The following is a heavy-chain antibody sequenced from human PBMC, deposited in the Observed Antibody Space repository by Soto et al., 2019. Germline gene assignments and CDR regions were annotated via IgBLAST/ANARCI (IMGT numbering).Heavy chain of an antibody. D-gene: IGHD2-8*01. J-gene: IGHJ4*02. V-gene: IGHV3-7*01. Sequence: GGSLRLSCAASGFSFSTYWMSWVRQAPGKGLEWVANIKQDGSEEHYVDSVKGRFTISRDNAKSSLYLQMNSLRDEDTAVYYCARRDVVLMVYSSLSYFFDYWGQGAQVTVSS. CDR1: GFSFSTYW. CDR2: IKQDGSEE. CDR3: ARRDVVLMVYSSLSYFFDY.